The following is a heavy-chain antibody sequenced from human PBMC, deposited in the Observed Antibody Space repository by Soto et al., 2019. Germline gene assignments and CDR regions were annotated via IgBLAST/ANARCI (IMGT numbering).Heavy chain of an antibody. CDR2: INHSGST. CDR1: GGSFSGYY. J-gene: IGHJ5*02. V-gene: IGHV4-34*01. D-gene: IGHD3-9*01. CDR3: ARGGLRYFDWLTPPLNWFDP. Sequence: SETLSLTCAVYGGSFSGYYWSWIRQPPGKGLEWIGEINHSGSTNYNPSLKSRVTISVDTSKNQFSLKLSSVTAADTAVYYCARGGLRYFDWLTPPLNWFDPWGQGTLVTVSS.